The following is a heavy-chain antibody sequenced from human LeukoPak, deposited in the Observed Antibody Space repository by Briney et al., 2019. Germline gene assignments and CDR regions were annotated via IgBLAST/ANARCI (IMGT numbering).Heavy chain of an antibody. J-gene: IGHJ4*02. V-gene: IGHV3-53*05. CDR1: GFTVSSNY. CDR3: AKDRRITMIVVVPDFDY. Sequence: GGSLRLSCAASGFTVSSNYMAWVRQPPGKGLEWVSVIFGGGGTYYAGSVRGRFTISRDNSQNTLFLQMNSLRAEDTAVYYCAKDRRITMIVVVPDFDYWGQGTLVTVSS. CDR2: IFGGGGT. D-gene: IGHD3-22*01.